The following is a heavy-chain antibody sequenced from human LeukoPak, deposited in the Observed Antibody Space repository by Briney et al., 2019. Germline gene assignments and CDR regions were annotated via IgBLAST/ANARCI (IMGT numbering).Heavy chain of an antibody. V-gene: IGHV4-30-4*02. CDR1: GDSISNGNSY. Sequence: SDTLSLTCTVSGDSISNGNSYWSWIRQPPGKGLEWIGSIYYSGFTYYNPSLKSRLSISLDTPENQFSLKLRSVTAAETAVYFCARAGQYHFDSAGYFPDYWGQGTLVTVSA. CDR3: ARAGQYHFDSAGYFPDY. J-gene: IGHJ4*02. CDR2: IYYSGFT. D-gene: IGHD3-22*01.